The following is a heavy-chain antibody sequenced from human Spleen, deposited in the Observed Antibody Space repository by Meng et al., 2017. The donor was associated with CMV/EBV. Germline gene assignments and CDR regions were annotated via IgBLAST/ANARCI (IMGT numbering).Heavy chain of an antibody. CDR2: INPHSGGT. CDR1: GYSFTAQY. J-gene: IGHJ4*02. D-gene: IGHD3-22*01. CDR3: ARVDTSGFSF. V-gene: IGHV1-2*02. Sequence: ACKAAGYSFTAQYMHWVRQAPGKGRGGMGWINPHSGGTIYAPSFQGRVAMTREKSINTVYMELTGLRSDDTAVFYCARVDTSGFSFWGQGTLVTVSS.